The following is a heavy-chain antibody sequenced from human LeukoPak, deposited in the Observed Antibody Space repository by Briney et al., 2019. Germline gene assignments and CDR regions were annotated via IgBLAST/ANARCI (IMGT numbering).Heavy chain of an antibody. CDR1: GFTFSSYG. Sequence: GGSLRLSCAASGFTFSSYGMHWVRQTPGKGLEWVAVISYDGNNKYYADSVKGRFTISRDNPKNTLFLQMNSLRAEDTALYYCAKGRLAAAFTRGEDYWGQGTLVTVSS. D-gene: IGHD6-13*01. CDR3: AKGRLAAAFTRGEDY. J-gene: IGHJ4*02. CDR2: ISYDGNNK. V-gene: IGHV3-30*18.